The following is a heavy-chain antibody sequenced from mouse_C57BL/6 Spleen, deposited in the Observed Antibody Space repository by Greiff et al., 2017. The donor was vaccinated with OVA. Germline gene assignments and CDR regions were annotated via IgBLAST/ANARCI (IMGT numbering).Heavy chain of an antibody. V-gene: IGHV3-6*01. CDR1: GYSITSGYY. Sequence: DVQLQESGPGLVKPSQSLSLTCSVTGYSITSGYYWNWIRQFPGNKLEWMGYISYDGSNNYNPSLKNRISITRDTSKNQFFLKLNSVTTEDTATYYCARAPYYGSSPWFAYWGQGTLVTVSA. CDR2: ISYDGSN. D-gene: IGHD1-1*01. J-gene: IGHJ3*01. CDR3: ARAPYYGSSPWFAY.